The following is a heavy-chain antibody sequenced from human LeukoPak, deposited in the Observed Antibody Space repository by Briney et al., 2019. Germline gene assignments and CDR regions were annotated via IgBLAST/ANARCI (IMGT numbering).Heavy chain of an antibody. V-gene: IGHV4-59*08. J-gene: IGHJ4*02. CDR3: ARTRYYYNSRSYGAPYYFDY. CDR1: GGPISVDY. CDR2: IYYTGRT. D-gene: IGHD3-10*01. Sequence: SETLSLTCIVSGGPISVDYWNWIRQAPGKGLEWIGYIYYTGRTKYNPSLKSRVTISVDTSKNQFSLKLSSVTAADTAVYYCARTRYYYNSRSYGAPYYFDYWGQGTLVTVSS.